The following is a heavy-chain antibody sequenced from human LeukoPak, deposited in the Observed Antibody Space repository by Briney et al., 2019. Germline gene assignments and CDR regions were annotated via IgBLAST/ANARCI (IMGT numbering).Heavy chain of an antibody. V-gene: IGHV4-31*03. CDR2: IYYSGST. CDR3: ARVRNYYDSSGYLDY. Sequence: SETLSLTCTVSGGSISSGGYYWSWIRQHPGKGLEWIGYIYYSGSTYYNPSLKSRVTISVDTSKNQFSLKLSSVTAADTAVYYCARVRNYYDSSGYLDYWGQGTLVTVSS. CDR1: GGSISSGGYY. J-gene: IGHJ4*02. D-gene: IGHD3-22*01.